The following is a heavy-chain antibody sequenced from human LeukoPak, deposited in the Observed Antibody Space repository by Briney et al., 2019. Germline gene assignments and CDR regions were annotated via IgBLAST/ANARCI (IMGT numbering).Heavy chain of an antibody. Sequence: GGSLRLSCAASGFTFSSHSMNWVRQAPGKGLEWVSSISSSSSYIYYADSVKGRFTVSRDNARNSLELQMNSLRAEDTAVFYCARSRRDGDYLFNAFDIWGQGTMVTVSS. D-gene: IGHD4-17*01. CDR3: ARSRRDGDYLFNAFDI. V-gene: IGHV3-21*01. CDR1: GFTFSSHS. J-gene: IGHJ3*02. CDR2: ISSSSSYI.